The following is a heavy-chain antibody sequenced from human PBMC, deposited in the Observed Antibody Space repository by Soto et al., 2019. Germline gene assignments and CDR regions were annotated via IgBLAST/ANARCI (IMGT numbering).Heavy chain of an antibody. Sequence: SETLSLTCTVSGDSISSYYWSWIRQPPGKGLEWIGYIHYSGSTNYNPSLKSRVTISVDTSKNQFSLKLSSVTAADTAVYYCARALYCSTTSCYGPFDYWGQGTLVTVSS. D-gene: IGHD2-2*01. CDR2: IHYSGST. CDR1: GDSISSYY. V-gene: IGHV4-59*01. J-gene: IGHJ4*02. CDR3: ARALYCSTTSCYGPFDY.